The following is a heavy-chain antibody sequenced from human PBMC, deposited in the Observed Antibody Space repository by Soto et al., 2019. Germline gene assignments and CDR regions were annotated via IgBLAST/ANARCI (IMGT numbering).Heavy chain of an antibody. J-gene: IGHJ4*02. CDR2: ISHSGST. CDR1: GGSFSGNC. CDR3: ARGHLPGGNTFYYDY. V-gene: IGHV4-34*01. Sequence: QAQLQQWGAGLLKPSETLSLTCTVYGGSFSGNCWSWIRQPPGMGLEWIGEISHSGSTNYNPSLKSRVTISVDTSKNQFSLKLSSVTAADTAMYYCARGHLPGGNTFYYDYWGQGTLVTVSS. D-gene: IGHD2-15*01.